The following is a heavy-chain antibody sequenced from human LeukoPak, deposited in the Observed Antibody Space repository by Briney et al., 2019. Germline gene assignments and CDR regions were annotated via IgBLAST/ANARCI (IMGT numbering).Heavy chain of an antibody. Sequence: HAGGSLRLSCAASGFTFSTYWMHWIRQAPGKGLEWVSAIGDGGYSTYFADSVKGRFTVSRDNSRNTLYLQMNSLRVEDTALYYCARDRGGGWLHDAFDMWGQGTMVTVSS. CDR3: ARDRGGGWLHDAFDM. D-gene: IGHD6-19*01. J-gene: IGHJ3*02. CDR2: IGDGGYST. CDR1: GFTFSTYW. V-gene: IGHV3-23*01.